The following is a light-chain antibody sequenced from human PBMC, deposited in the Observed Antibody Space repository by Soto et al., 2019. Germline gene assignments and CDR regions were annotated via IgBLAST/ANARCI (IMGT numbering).Light chain of an antibody. Sequence: EIVMTQSPATLSVSPGERATLSCRASQGIGSTLAWYQQKPGQTPRLLIYGASTRATGFPARFSGSGSGTEFTLTINSLQSEDFAVYYCQRYNNWPLTFGGGTKVEIK. V-gene: IGKV3-15*01. CDR2: GAS. CDR3: QRYNNWPLT. J-gene: IGKJ4*01. CDR1: QGIGST.